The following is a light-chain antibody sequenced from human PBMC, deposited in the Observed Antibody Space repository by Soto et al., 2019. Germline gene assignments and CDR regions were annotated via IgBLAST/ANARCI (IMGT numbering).Light chain of an antibody. J-gene: IGLJ1*01. CDR3: TSYTSTTTRGV. V-gene: IGLV2-14*01. Sequence: QSALTQPASVSGSPGQSITISCTGASSDIGSYNYVSWYQHHPGKAPKLMIYEVSNRPSGVSNRLSGSKSGNTASLAISGLQAEDEADYYCTSYTSTTTRGVFGAGTKLTVL. CDR2: EVS. CDR1: SSDIGSYNY.